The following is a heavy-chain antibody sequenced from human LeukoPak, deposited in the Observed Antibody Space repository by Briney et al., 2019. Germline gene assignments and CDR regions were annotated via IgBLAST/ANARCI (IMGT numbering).Heavy chain of an antibody. CDR2: ISASGRNR. CDR3: AKRGDGYSGFDY. D-gene: IGHD5-24*01. CDR1: GFTFSNYA. J-gene: IGHJ4*02. V-gene: IGHV3-23*01. Sequence: GGSLRLSCAASGFTFSNYAMTWVRQAPGKGLELVSVISASGRNRDYADSVKGRFTISRDNAKNSLYLQMNSLRVEDTAVYYCAKRGDGYSGFDYWGQGTLVTVSS.